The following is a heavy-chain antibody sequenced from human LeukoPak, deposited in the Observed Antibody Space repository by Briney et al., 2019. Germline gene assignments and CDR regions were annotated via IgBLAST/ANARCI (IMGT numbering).Heavy chain of an antibody. CDR3: VRDGGGYHGSGSYYNWFDS. CDR2: IHHSGST. J-gene: IGHJ5*01. CDR1: GFTFSTYSM. D-gene: IGHD3-10*01. V-gene: IGHV4-4*02. Sequence: PGGSLRLSCAASGFTFSTYSMNWVRQAPGKGLEWIGEIHHSGSTNYNPSLKSRVTMSVDKSKNQFSLRLSSMTAADTAVYYCVRDGGGYHGSGSYYNWFDSWGQGTLVTVSS.